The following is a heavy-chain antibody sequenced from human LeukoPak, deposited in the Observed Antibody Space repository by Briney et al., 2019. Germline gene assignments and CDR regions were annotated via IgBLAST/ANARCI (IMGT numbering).Heavy chain of an antibody. CDR3: ARAVRVRYFDWPQGDFDY. Sequence: GGSLRLSCAASGFTFSSYSMNWVRQAPGKGLEWVSSISSSSSYIYYADSVKGRFTISRDNAKNSLYLQMNSLRAEDTAVYYCARAVRVRYFDWPQGDFDYWGQGTLVTVSS. D-gene: IGHD3-9*01. V-gene: IGHV3-21*01. CDR1: GFTFSSYS. J-gene: IGHJ4*02. CDR2: ISSSSSYI.